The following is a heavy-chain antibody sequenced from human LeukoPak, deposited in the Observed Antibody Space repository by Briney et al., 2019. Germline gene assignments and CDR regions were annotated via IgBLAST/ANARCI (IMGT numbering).Heavy chain of an antibody. D-gene: IGHD6-19*01. CDR2: ISSSSSYV. Sequence: GGSLRLSCAASGFTFSSYGMNWVRQAPGKGLEWVSSISSSSSYVYYADSVKGRFTISRDNAKNSLYLRMNSLRAEDTAVYYCARDRTAVAGLFDYWGQGTLVTVSS. J-gene: IGHJ4*02. CDR3: ARDRTAVAGLFDY. V-gene: IGHV3-21*01. CDR1: GFTFSSYG.